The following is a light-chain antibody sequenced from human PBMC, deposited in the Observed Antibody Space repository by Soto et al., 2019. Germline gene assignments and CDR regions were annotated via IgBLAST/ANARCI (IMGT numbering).Light chain of an antibody. CDR1: QTISHW. Sequence: DIHLTQSPSTLSASVGDRVTITCRASQTISHWLAWYQQKPGKAPKLLIVDASSLENVVPSRFSGSGSGTEFTLTITCLQPDDFAPYYCQQYNTYWTFGQGTKVEI. CDR2: DAS. J-gene: IGKJ1*01. CDR3: QQYNTYWT. V-gene: IGKV1-5*01.